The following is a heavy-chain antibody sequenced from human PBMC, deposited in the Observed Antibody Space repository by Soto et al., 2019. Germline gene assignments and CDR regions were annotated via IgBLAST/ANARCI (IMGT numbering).Heavy chain of an antibody. CDR3: ARGSSSYYYYGMDV. V-gene: IGHV3-53*01. CDR2: IYSGGST. D-gene: IGHD6-13*01. Sequence: PGGSLRLSCAASGFTVSSNYMSWVRQAPGKGLEWVSVIYSGGSTYYADSVKGRFTTSRDNSKNTLYLQMNSLRAEDTAVYYCARGSSSYYYYGMDVWGQGTTVTVSS. CDR1: GFTVSSNY. J-gene: IGHJ6*02.